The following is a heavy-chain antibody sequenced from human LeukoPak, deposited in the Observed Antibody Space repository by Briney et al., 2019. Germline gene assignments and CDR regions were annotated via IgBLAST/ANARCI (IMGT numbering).Heavy chain of an antibody. J-gene: IGHJ4*02. CDR1: GFTFSSYR. D-gene: IGHD3-22*01. CDR3: ASGVGYDSSGYYDY. V-gene: IGHV3-48*01. CDR2: ISSSSSTV. Sequence: GGSLRLSCAGYGFTFSSYRMKWVRQAPGKGLEWLSYISSSSSTVYYAYSVKGRFTISRDNAKTSLYLQMNSLRAEDTAVYYCASGVGYDSSGYYDYWGQGTLVTVSS.